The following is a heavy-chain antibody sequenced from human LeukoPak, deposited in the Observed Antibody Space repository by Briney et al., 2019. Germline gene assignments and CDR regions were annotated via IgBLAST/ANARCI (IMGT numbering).Heavy chain of an antibody. CDR2: INSVGGTT. D-gene: IGHD3-16*01. J-gene: IGHJ4*02. Sequence: GGSLRLSCAASGFTFNSYGMNWFRQAPGKGLEWISYINSVGGTTFYADSVKGRFTISRDNAKNSLYLQMNSLRVEDTAVYYCARAAGRFWADYWGQGTLVTVSS. CDR3: ARAAGRFWADY. CDR1: GFTFNSYG. V-gene: IGHV3-48*04.